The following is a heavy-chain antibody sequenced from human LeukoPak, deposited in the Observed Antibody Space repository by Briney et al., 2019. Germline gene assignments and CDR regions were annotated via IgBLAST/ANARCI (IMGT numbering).Heavy chain of an antibody. Sequence: GRSLKLSCAASGFTFSTCHIHWFRQAPGKGLEWVALVWHDGSKTYYADSVKGRFTVSRDNSKNTLYLQMNSLRAEDTAVYYCAKDSNDYGDYNYFDFWGQGTLVTVSS. CDR2: VWHDGSKT. J-gene: IGHJ4*02. D-gene: IGHD4-17*01. V-gene: IGHV3-33*06. CDR1: GFTFSTCH. CDR3: AKDSNDYGDYNYFDF.